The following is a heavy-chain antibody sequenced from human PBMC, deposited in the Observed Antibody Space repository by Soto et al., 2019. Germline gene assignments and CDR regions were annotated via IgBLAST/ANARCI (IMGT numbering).Heavy chain of an antibody. J-gene: IGHJ6*02. CDR3: AVTRIAARPAYYYYYGMDV. Sequence: SETLSLTCTVSGGSISSSSYYWGWIRQPPGKGLEWIGSIYHSGSTNYNPSLKSRVTISVDKSKNQFSLKLSSVTAADTAVYYCAVTRIAARPAYYYYYGMDVWGQGTTVTVSS. CDR1: GGSISSSSYY. V-gene: IGHV4-39*07. CDR2: IYHSGST. D-gene: IGHD6-6*01.